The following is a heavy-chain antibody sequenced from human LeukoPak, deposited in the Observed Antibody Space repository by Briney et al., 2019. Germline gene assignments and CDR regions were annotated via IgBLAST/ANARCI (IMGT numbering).Heavy chain of an antibody. Sequence: GGSLRLSCAASGFTFRNYGMHWVRQAPGKGLEWVAFIRYDGSNKYYADSVKGRFTISRDNSKNTLYLQMSSQRAEDTAVYYCAGKQGSGSLRPLDYWGQGTLVTVSS. CDR2: IRYDGSNK. CDR1: GFTFRNYG. J-gene: IGHJ4*02. V-gene: IGHV3-30*02. D-gene: IGHD3-10*01. CDR3: AGKQGSGSLRPLDY.